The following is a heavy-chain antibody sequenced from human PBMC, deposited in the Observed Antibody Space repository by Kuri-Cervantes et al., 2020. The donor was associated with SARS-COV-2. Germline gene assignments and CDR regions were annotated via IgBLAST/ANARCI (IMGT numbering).Heavy chain of an antibody. Sequence: SGPTLVKPTQTLTLTCTLSWFSLSSSGVRVSWIRQPPGKALEWLARIDWDDDKFYNTSLKTRLTISKDTSRNQVVLTMTNMDPVDTATYYCARARSGFNHFDSWGQRYLVTVSS. CDR3: ARARSGFNHFDS. CDR1: WFSLSSSGVR. V-gene: IGHV2-70*04. CDR2: IDWDDDK. D-gene: IGHD6-19*01. J-gene: IGHJ4*02.